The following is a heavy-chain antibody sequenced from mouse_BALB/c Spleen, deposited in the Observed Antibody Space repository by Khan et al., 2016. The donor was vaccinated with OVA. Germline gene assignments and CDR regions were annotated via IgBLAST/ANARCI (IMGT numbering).Heavy chain of an antibody. D-gene: IGHD2-2*01. CDR2: IDPSDSET. CDR3: TRREKYGYDPSWFAY. CDR1: GYTSTSYW. J-gene: IGHJ3*01. V-gene: IGHV1-61*01. Sequence: QVQLQQPGAELVRPGASVKLSCKASGYTSTSYWMNWVKQRPGQGLEWIGMIDPSDSETHYNQMFKDKATLTVDKSSSTAYMQLSSLTSEDSAVYYCTRREKYGYDPSWFAYWGQGTLVTVSA.